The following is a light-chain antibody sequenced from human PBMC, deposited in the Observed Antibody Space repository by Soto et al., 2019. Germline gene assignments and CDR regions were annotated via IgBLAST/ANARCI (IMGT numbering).Light chain of an antibody. CDR2: SNN. CDR3: AAWDDSLNGVV. J-gene: IGLJ2*01. Sequence: QSVLTQPPSASGTPGQRVTISCSGSSSNIGSKTVNWYQQLPGTAPKLLIYSNNQRPSGVPDRLSGSKSGTSASLAISGLQSEDEADYYCAAWDDSLNGVVFGGGTKLTVL. V-gene: IGLV1-44*01. CDR1: SSNIGSKT.